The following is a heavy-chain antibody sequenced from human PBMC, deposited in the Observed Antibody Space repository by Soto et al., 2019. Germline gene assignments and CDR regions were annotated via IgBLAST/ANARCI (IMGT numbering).Heavy chain of an antibody. D-gene: IGHD3-16*02. CDR2: IRSKANSYAT. Sequence: PGGSLRLSCAASGFTFSGSAMHWVRQASGKGLEWVGRIRSKANSYATAYAASVKGRFTISRDDSKNTAYLQMNSLKTEDTAVYYCTGTYDYIWGSYRYTDAFDIWGQGTMVTGSS. V-gene: IGHV3-73*01. CDR1: GFTFSGSA. CDR3: TGTYDYIWGSYRYTDAFDI. J-gene: IGHJ3*02.